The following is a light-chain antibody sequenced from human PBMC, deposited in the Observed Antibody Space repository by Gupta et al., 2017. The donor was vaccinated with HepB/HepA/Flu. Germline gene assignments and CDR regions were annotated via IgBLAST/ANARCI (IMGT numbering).Light chain of an antibody. J-gene: IGKJ2*01. V-gene: IGKV3-11*01. CDR2: DTS. CDR3: QQRSTCPYT. Sequence: LIYDTSNRAAGIPATFSGSGSGTEFTLIISSLEPDDSAVYYCQQRSTCPYTFGQGTKVEIK.